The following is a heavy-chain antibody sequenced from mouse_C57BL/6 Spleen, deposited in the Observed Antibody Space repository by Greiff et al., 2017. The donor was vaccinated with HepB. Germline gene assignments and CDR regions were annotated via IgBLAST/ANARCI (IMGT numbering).Heavy chain of an antibody. J-gene: IGHJ4*01. CDR3: ARMDYDYDEYYAMDY. V-gene: IGHV1-72*01. CDR1: GYTFTSYW. D-gene: IGHD2-4*01. CDR2: IDPNSGGT. Sequence: VQLQQPGAELVKPGASVKLSCKASGYTFTSYWMHWVKQRPGRGLEWIVRIDPNSGGTKYNEKFKSKATLTVDKPSSTAYMQLSSLTSEDSAVYYCARMDYDYDEYYAMDYWGQGTSVTVSS.